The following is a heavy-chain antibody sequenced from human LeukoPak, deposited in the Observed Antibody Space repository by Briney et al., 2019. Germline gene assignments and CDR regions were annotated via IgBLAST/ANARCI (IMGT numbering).Heavy chain of an antibody. V-gene: IGHV3-21*01. CDR3: ARIKEQQLVQGDAY. Sequence: GGSLRLSCAASGFTFSSYSMNWVRQAPGKGLEWVSSISSSSSYIYYADSVKGRFTISRDNAKNSLYLQMNSLRAEDTAVYYCARIKEQQLVQGDAYWGQGTLVTVSS. J-gene: IGHJ4*02. D-gene: IGHD6-13*01. CDR2: ISSSSSYI. CDR1: GFTFSSYS.